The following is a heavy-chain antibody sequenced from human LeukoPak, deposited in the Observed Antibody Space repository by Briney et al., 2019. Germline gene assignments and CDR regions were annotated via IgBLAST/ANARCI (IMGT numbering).Heavy chain of an antibody. CDR2: ISSSGSII. CDR1: GFTFSSYE. V-gene: IGHV3-48*03. D-gene: IGHD2-2*01. CDR3: AREAYCSSTSCYATQVDY. J-gene: IGHJ4*02. Sequence: GGSLRLSCAASGFTFSSYEMNWVRQAPGKGLEWVSYISSSGSIIYYADSVKGRFTISRDNAKNSLYLQMNSLRAEDTAVYYCAREAYCSSTSCYATQVDYWGQGTLVTVSS.